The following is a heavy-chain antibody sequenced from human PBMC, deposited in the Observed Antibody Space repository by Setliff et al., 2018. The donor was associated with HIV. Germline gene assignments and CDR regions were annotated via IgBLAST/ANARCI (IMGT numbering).Heavy chain of an antibody. V-gene: IGHV4-61*05. J-gene: IGHJ4*02. Sequence: SETLSLTCTVSGGSLSSSNYYCGWIRQPPGKGLEWIGYIYHSGSTNYNPSLKSRVTISVDTSKNQFSLKLSSVTAADTAVYYCARGEFYCGTDCYWSSFDYWGQGILVTAPQ. CDR3: ARGEFYCGTDCYWSSFDY. CDR2: IYHSGST. CDR1: GGSLSSSNYY. D-gene: IGHD2-21*02.